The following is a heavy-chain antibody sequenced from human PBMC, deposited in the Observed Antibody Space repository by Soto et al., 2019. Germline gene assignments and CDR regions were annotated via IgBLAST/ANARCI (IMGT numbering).Heavy chain of an antibody. CDR3: AKDIGYDSSGMNYFDY. D-gene: IGHD3-22*01. Sequence: GGSLRLSCAASGFTFDDYAMHWVRQAPGKGLEWVSGISWNSGSIGYADSVKGRFTISRDNAKNSLYLQMTSLRAEDTALYYCAKDIGYDSSGMNYFDYWGQGTLVTVSS. V-gene: IGHV3-9*01. CDR2: ISWNSGSI. J-gene: IGHJ4*02. CDR1: GFTFDDYA.